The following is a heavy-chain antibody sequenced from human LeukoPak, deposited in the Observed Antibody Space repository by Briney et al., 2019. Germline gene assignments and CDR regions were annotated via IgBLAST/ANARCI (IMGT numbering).Heavy chain of an antibody. CDR1: GFTFSSYA. J-gene: IGHJ6*04. D-gene: IGHD3-22*01. CDR3: AKDLGLTMIVVVHYGMDV. Sequence: HPGGSLRLSCAASGFTFSSYAMSWVRQPPGKGLEWVSAISGSGGSTYSADSVKGRFSISRDDSKNTLYLQMNSLRAEDTAVYYCAKDLGLTMIVVVHYGMDVWGKLTTVTVSS. V-gene: IGHV3-23*01. CDR2: ISGSGGST.